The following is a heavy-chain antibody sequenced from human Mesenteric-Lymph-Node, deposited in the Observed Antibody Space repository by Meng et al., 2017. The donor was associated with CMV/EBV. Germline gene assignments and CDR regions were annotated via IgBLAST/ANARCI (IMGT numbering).Heavy chain of an antibody. CDR3: VRDSGYYDYVWGSYPRAHHGDY. J-gene: IGHJ4*02. V-gene: IGHV3-21*04. CDR1: GFTFSTYT. D-gene: IGHD3-16*02. CDR2: ISSSSYT. Sequence: GESLKISCAASGFTFSTYTMNWVRQAPGKGLEWVSSISSSSYTYYADSVKGRLTISRDNAKNSLYLQVNSLRAEDMTVYYCVRDSGYYDYVWGSYPRAHHGDYWGQGTLVTVSS.